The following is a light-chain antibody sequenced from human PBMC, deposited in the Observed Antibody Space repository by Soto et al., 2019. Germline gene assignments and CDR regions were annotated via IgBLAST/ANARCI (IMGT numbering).Light chain of an antibody. V-gene: IGLV2-11*01. CDR2: DVS. J-gene: IGLJ3*02. CDR1: NSDVGGYNY. CDR3: CSYASAYNFWV. Sequence: QSALTQPRSVSGSPGQSVTISCTGTNSDVGGYNYVSWYQQHPAKAPKVMIYDVSRRPSGVPDRFSGSKSGNTASLTISGLQAEDEADYYCCSYASAYNFWVFGGGTKLTVL.